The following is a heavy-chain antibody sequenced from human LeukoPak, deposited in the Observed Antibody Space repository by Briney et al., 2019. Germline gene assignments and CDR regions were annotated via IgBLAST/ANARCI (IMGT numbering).Heavy chain of an antibody. CDR3: AREGSPYDSGNYYLSWFDP. Sequence: GASVKVSCKTSGYTFNTYGIAWVRQAPGQGLEWMGWISAYNGNTNYAQNLQDRATMTTDTSTTTAYMELRSLRSDDTAVYYCAREGSPYDSGNYYLSWFDPWGQGTLVTVSS. CDR1: GYTFNTYG. D-gene: IGHD3-22*01. J-gene: IGHJ5*02. CDR2: ISAYNGNT. V-gene: IGHV1-18*01.